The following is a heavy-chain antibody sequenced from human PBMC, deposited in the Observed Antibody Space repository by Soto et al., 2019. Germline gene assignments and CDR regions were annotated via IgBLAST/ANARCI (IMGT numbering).Heavy chain of an antibody. D-gene: IGHD3-22*01. J-gene: IGHJ4*02. Sequence: PGGSLRLSCAASGFSLSDHYMDWVRQAPGKGLEWLGRTRNKPNSYTTEYAASVKGRFIISRDDSKNSLYLQMSSLKTEDTAMYYCVRSYVYDNSPYYLDYWGQGTLVTVSS. CDR3: VRSYVYDNSPYYLDY. CDR2: TRNKPNSYTT. CDR1: GFSLSDHY. V-gene: IGHV3-72*01.